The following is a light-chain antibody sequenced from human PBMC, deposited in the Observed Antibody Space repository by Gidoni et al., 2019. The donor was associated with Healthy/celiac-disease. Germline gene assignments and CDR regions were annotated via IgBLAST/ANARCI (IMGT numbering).Light chain of an antibody. CDR3: AAWDDSLSGWV. J-gene: IGLJ3*02. V-gene: IGLV1-47*01. CDR2: RNN. Sequence: QSVLTQPPSASGTPGQRVTISCSGSSPNIGSNYVSWYQQLPGTAPKLLIYRNNQRPSGGPDRFSGSKSGTSASLAISGLRSEDEADYYCAAWDDSLSGWVFGGGTKLTVL. CDR1: SPNIGSNY.